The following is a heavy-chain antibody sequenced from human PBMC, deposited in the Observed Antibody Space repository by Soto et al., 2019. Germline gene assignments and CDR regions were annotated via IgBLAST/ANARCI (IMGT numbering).Heavy chain of an antibody. CDR1: GFSVTANY. D-gene: IGHD5-12*01. J-gene: IGHJ4*02. CDR2: IYSGGTT. V-gene: IGHV3-53*01. Sequence: EVQVVESGGGLIQPGGSLRLSCEVSGFSVTANYMSWVRQAPGKGLEWVSVIYSGGTTYYVDSVKGRFSISRDISKITLYLQMNSLRAEDTAVYYCQGYGYWGQGTLVTVSS. CDR3: QGYGY.